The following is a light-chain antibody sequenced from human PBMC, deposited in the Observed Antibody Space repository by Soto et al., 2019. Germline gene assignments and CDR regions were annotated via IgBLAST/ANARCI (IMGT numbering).Light chain of an antibody. CDR2: GAS. V-gene: IGKV3-15*01. Sequence: EIVMTQSPATLSVSPGERATLSCRASQSVSRNLAWYQQKPGQAPRLLIYGASTRATGIPARFSGTGSGTDFTLTVSSLQSEDLAVYYCQQYDNWPQTVGQGTKVDIK. J-gene: IGKJ1*01. CDR1: QSVSRN. CDR3: QQYDNWPQT.